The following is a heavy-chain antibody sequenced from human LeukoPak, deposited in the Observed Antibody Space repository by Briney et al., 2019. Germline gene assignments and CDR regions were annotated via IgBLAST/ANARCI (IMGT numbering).Heavy chain of an antibody. CDR3: ARWFCSNTNCYYDY. CDR2: IYSGGSGGST. CDR1: GLTVSSNY. J-gene: IGHJ4*02. Sequence: PGGSLRLSCAASGLTVSSNYMSWVRQAPREGLEWVSIIYSGGSGGSTYYADSVKGRFTIFRDNSKNTLYLQMNSLRAEDTAVYYCARWFCSNTNCYYDYWGQGTLVTVSS. D-gene: IGHD2-2*01. V-gene: IGHV3-53*01.